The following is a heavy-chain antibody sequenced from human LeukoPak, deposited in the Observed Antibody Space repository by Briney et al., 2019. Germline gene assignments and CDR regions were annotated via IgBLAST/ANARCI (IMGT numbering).Heavy chain of an antibody. V-gene: IGHV4-34*01. D-gene: IGHD3-9*01. Sequence: SETLSLTCAVYGGSFSGYYWSWIRQPPGKGLEWIGEINHSGSTNYNPSLKSRVTISVDTSKNKFSLKLSSVTAADTAVYYCAGTPMIVLRYFDWSFDYWGQGTLVTLSS. CDR1: GGSFSGYY. J-gene: IGHJ4*02. CDR2: INHSGST. CDR3: AGTPMIVLRYFDWSFDY.